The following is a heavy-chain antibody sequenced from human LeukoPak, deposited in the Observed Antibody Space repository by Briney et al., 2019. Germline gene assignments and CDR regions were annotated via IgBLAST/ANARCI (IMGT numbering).Heavy chain of an antibody. Sequence: GGSLRLSCAASGFTFSSYGMHWVRQAPGKGLEWVAVIWHGGSNKYYADSVKGRFTISRDNSKNTLYLQMNSLRAEDTAVYYCARDLGYSSSWYTDWGQGTLVTVSS. CDR1: GFTFSSYG. D-gene: IGHD6-13*01. CDR3: ARDLGYSSSWYTD. CDR2: IWHGGSNK. J-gene: IGHJ4*02. V-gene: IGHV3-33*08.